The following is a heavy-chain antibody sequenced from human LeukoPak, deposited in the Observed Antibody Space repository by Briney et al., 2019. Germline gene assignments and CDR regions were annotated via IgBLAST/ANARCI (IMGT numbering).Heavy chain of an antibody. V-gene: IGHV4-39*01. CDR2: IYETGST. J-gene: IGHJ3*01. Sequence: SETLSLTCSVSGGSLSSSSYYWGWIRQPPGRGLEWIGNIYETGSTNYNPSLKSRVTISVDTSKNQFSLKLSSVTAADAAVYYCVRPDDNSFDFWGQGTMVTVSS. D-gene: IGHD3-9*01. CDR1: GGSLSSSSYY. CDR3: VRPDDNSFDF.